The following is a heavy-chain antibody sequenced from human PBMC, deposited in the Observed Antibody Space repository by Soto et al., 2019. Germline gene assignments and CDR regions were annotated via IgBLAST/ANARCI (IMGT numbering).Heavy chain of an antibody. Sequence: QVQLVESGGGVVQPGRSLRLSCAATGFSFSSYGIHWVRQAPGKGLEWVAVISYEGSKKYYADSVKGRFTISRDNSKNTLYLQMNSLRGEDTAVYYCAKDLSEMATIQWLDSWGQGTLVTVSS. CDR2: ISYEGSKK. V-gene: IGHV3-30*18. CDR1: GFSFSSYG. J-gene: IGHJ5*01. CDR3: AKDLSEMATIQWLDS.